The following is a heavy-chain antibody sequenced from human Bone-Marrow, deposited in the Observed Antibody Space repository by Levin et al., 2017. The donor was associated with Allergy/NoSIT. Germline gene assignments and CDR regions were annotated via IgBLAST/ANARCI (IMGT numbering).Heavy chain of an antibody. CDR3: VRDNLFDY. V-gene: IGHV3-74*01. CDR1: GFMFTTYW. D-gene: IGHD1-14*01. CDR2: ISGDGSST. J-gene: IGHJ4*02. Sequence: GGSLRLSCAASGFMFTTYWMHWVRQAPGKGLVWVSRISGDGSSTYYADSVKGRFTISRDNTKNTLYLRMNSLRAEDTAVYYCVRDNLFDYWGQGTLVTVSS.